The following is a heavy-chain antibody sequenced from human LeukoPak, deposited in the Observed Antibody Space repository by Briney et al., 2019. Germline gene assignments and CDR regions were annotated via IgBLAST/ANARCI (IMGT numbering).Heavy chain of an antibody. CDR1: GGSISSYY. J-gene: IGHJ5*02. Sequence: SETLSLTCTVSGGSISSYYWSWIRQPAGKGLEWIGRIYTSGSTNYNPSLKSRVTMSVDTSKNQFSLKLSSVTAAETAVYYCARDPPDCTNGVCCPAPGGVAWFDPWGQGTMVTVSS. D-gene: IGHD2-8*01. CDR3: ARDPPDCTNGVCCPAPGGVAWFDP. CDR2: IYTSGST. V-gene: IGHV4-4*07.